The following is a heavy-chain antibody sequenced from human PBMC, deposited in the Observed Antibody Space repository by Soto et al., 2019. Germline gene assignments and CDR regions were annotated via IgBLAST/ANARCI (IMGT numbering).Heavy chain of an antibody. V-gene: IGHV3-43*01. J-gene: IGHJ4*02. CDR2: ISWDGGST. CDR3: AKDEGNGPTEGSHIDY. Sequence: GGSLRLSCAASGFTFDDYTMHWVRQAPGKGLEWVSLISWDGGSTYYADSVKGRFTISRDNSKNSLYLQMNSLRTEDTALYYCAKDEGNGPTEGSHIDYWGQGTLVTVSS. CDR1: GFTFDDYT.